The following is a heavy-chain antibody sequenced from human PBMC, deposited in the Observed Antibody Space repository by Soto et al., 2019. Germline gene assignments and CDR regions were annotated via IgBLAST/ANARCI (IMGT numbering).Heavy chain of an antibody. J-gene: IGHJ4*02. D-gene: IGHD3-10*01. Sequence: TLSLTCAVSGGFTSTNNCWSWFRQPPGKGLEWIGDAYHSGSTEYNPSLKSRVSISVDKSKPQLSLKLTSAPAADTAVYYCASSPPSSYYGGSGPFDYWGQGTLVTF. CDR3: ASSPPSSYYGGSGPFDY. V-gene: IGHV4-4*02. CDR1: GGFTSTNNC. CDR2: AYHSGST.